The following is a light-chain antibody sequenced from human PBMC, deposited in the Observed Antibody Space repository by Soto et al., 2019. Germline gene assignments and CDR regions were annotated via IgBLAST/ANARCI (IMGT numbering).Light chain of an antibody. CDR2: GAS. CDR3: QQYNHWPPWT. Sequence: EIVMTQSPATLSVPPGERATLSCRASQSVSSNLAWYQQKPGQAPRLLIYGASTRATGIPARFSGSGSGTEFTLTISSLQSEDFAVNYCQQYNHWPPWTFGQGTKVEIK. V-gene: IGKV3-15*01. CDR1: QSVSSN. J-gene: IGKJ1*01.